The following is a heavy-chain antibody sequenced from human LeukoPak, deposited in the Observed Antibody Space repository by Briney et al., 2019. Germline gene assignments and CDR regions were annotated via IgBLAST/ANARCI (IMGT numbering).Heavy chain of an antibody. CDR1: GGSISSSSYY. J-gene: IGHJ4*02. V-gene: IGHV4-61*01. CDR2: IYYTGTT. Sequence: PSETLSLTCTVSGGSISSSSYYWTWIRQPPGKGLEWIGFIYYTGTTNYNPSLKSRVTISADTSKNQFSLKLSSVTAADTAVYYCARAGSSWSTGYYFDYWGQGTLVTVSS. D-gene: IGHD6-13*01. CDR3: ARAGSSWSTGYYFDY.